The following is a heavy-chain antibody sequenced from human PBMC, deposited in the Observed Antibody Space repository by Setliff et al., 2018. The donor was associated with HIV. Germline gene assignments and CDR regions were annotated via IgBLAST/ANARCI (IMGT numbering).Heavy chain of an antibody. CDR3: ARGSRQLTIFGVVFKTNYYFMDV. CDR1: GGSISGSSYY. CDR2: IYYSGST. J-gene: IGHJ6*03. D-gene: IGHD3-3*01. V-gene: IGHV4-39*07. Sequence: SETLSLTCTVSGGSISGSSYYWGWIRQPPGKGLEWIGNIYYSGSTYYNPSLKSRVTISVDTSKNQFSLTLNSVTAADTAVYYCARGSRQLTIFGVVFKTNYYFMDVWGKGTAVTVSS.